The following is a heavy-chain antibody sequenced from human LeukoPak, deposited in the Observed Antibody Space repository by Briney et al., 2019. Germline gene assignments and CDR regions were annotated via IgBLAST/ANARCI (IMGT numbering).Heavy chain of an antibody. D-gene: IGHD1-26*01. CDR3: ARDLRELRAFDI. J-gene: IGHJ3*02. CDR1: GFTFDDYG. V-gene: IGHV3-20*04. CDR2: INWNGGST. Sequence: PGGSLRLSCAASGFTFDDYGMSWVRQSPGKGLEWVSGINWNGGSTGYADSVKGRFTISRDNAKNSLYLQMNSLRAEDTALYYCARDLRELRAFDIWGQGTMVTVSS.